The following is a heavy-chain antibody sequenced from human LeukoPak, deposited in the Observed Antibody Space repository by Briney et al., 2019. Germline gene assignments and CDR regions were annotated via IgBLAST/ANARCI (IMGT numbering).Heavy chain of an antibody. CDR2: ISSSSSTI. J-gene: IGHJ4*02. Sequence: GGSLRLSCAVSGFTFSTYSMNWVRQAPGKGLEWVSYISSSSSTIYYADSVKGRFTISRDNAKNSLYLQMNSLRAEDTAVYYCAREYSSSTGKASDYWGQGTLVTVSP. D-gene: IGHD3-22*01. CDR1: GFTFSTYS. V-gene: IGHV3-48*01. CDR3: AREYSSSTGKASDY.